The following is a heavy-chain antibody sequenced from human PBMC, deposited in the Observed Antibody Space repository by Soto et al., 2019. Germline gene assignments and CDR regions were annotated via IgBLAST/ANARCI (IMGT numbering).Heavy chain of an antibody. CDR3: AIAGVVGATGPSFDP. CDR2: ISGSGGST. J-gene: IGHJ5*02. D-gene: IGHD1-26*01. V-gene: IGHV3-23*01. CDR1: GFTFISYA. Sequence: EVQLLESGGGLVQPGGSLRLSCAASGFTFISYAMSWVRQAPGKGLEWVSAISGSGGSTYYADSVKGRFTISRDNSKNTLYLQMNSLRAEDTAVYYCAIAGVVGATGPSFDPWGQGTLVTVSS.